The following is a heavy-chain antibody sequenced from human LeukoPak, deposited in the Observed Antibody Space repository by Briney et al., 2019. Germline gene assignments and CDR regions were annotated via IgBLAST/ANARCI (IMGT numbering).Heavy chain of an antibody. D-gene: IGHD4-23*01. Sequence: DPGGSLRLSCAASGFTFSDNGMSWVRQAPGKGLEWVASIKHDGSEKYYVDSVKGRFTISGDNAKNSLYLQMNSLRAEDTAVYYCARVFFTVVKYYFEYWGQGTLVTVSS. J-gene: IGHJ4*02. CDR3: ARVFFTVVKYYFEY. CDR1: GFTFSDNG. V-gene: IGHV3-7*05. CDR2: IKHDGSEK.